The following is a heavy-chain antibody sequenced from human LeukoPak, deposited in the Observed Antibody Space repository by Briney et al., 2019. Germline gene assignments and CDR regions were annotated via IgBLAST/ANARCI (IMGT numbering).Heavy chain of an antibody. Sequence: ASVKVSCKASGYTFTVYYMHWVRQAPGQGLEWMGWIIPKNGDTNYAQKFRDRVTMTRDTSISTAYMEINSLTSEDTAVYYCARVLGAIMTFDIWGQGTMVTVSS. CDR3: ARVLGAIMTFDI. V-gene: IGHV1-2*02. J-gene: IGHJ3*02. CDR1: GYTFTVYY. CDR2: IIPKNGDT. D-gene: IGHD3-16*01.